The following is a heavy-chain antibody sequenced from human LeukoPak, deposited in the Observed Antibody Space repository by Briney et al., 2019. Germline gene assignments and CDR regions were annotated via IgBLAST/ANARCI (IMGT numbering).Heavy chain of an antibody. Sequence: SETLSLTCAVYGGSLNGHYWSWIRQSPGKGLEWIGESSDSGGTKFNPSLKSRVTISADTSKNQFSLKVRSVTAADTAVYHCAKNGQSGFSFDPWGQGTLVTVSS. CDR2: SSDSGGT. CDR3: AKNGQSGFSFDP. CDR1: GGSLNGHY. D-gene: IGHD1-26*01. V-gene: IGHV4-34*01. J-gene: IGHJ5*02.